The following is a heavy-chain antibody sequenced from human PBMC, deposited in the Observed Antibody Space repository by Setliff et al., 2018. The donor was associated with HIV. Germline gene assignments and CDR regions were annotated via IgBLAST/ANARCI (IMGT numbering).Heavy chain of an antibody. CDR1: GFTFSTYS. V-gene: IGHV3-21*04. D-gene: IGHD2-2*01. CDR2: ISSSSRSK. Sequence: GGSLRLSCEASGFTFSTYSMNWVRQAPGKGLEWVSSISSSSRSKYYADSVKGRFTISRDNPKNTLYLQMNSLRAEDTAVYYCARGEPTILVVPAAFFDYWGQGTLVTVSS. CDR3: ARGEPTILVVPAAFFDY. J-gene: IGHJ4*02.